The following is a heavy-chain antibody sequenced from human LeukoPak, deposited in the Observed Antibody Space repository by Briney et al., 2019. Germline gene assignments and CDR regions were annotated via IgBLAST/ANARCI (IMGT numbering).Heavy chain of an antibody. CDR2: INPSGGST. D-gene: IGHD5-18*01. CDR3: ARGGRIQLLGPYFDY. J-gene: IGHJ4*02. Sequence: ASVKVSCKASGYTLTSYYMHWVRQAPGQGLEWMGIINPSGGSTSYAQKFQGRVTMTRDMSTSTVYMELSSLRSEDTAVYYCARGGRIQLLGPYFDYWGQGTLVTVSS. CDR1: GYTLTSYY. V-gene: IGHV1-46*01.